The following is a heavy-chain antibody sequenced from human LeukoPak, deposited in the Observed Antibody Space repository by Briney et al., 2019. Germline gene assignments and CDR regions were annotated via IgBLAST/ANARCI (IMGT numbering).Heavy chain of an antibody. CDR2: TYYRSKWYK. J-gene: IGHJ4*02. D-gene: IGHD3-10*01. CDR3: TSTGSGSSFDY. Sequence: SQTLSLTCAISGDSVSSNSAAWNRIRQSPSRGLEWLGRTYYRSKWYKDYAVSVKSRITINADTSKNQLSLLLNSVTPEDTGVYYCTSTGSGSSFDYWGQGTLVTVSS. CDR1: GDSVSSNSAA. V-gene: IGHV6-1*01.